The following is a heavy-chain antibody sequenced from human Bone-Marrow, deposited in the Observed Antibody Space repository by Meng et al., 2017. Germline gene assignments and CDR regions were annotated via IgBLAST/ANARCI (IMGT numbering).Heavy chain of an antibody. Sequence: GESLKISCAASGFTFSNAWMTWVRQAPGKGLEWIGRMKSNVDGGTVDYAAAVKGRFFISRDDSKNTLYLQMSSLKTEDTAVYYCTTDPRVWYYGMDVWGQGTTVTVSS. J-gene: IGHJ6*02. CDR1: GFTFSNAW. V-gene: IGHV3-15*01. CDR2: MKSNVDGGTV. CDR3: TTDPRVWYYGMDV.